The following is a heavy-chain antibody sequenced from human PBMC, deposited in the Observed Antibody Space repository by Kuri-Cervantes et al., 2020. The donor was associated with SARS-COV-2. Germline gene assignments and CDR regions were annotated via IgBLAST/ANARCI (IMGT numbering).Heavy chain of an antibody. J-gene: IGHJ4*01. CDR3: ARDVAGDLDY. CDR1: GFTFSSYA. D-gene: IGHD6-19*01. V-gene: IGHV3-30-3*01. Sequence: GESLKISCAASGFTFSSYAMHWVRQAPGKGLEWVAVISYDGSNKYYADSVKGRFTISRDNSMNTLYLQMNSLRPEDTALYYCARDVAGDLDYWGQGTLVTVSS. CDR2: ISYDGSNK.